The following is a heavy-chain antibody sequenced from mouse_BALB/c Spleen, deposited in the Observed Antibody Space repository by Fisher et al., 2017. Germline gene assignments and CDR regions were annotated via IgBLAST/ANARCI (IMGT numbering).Heavy chain of an antibody. CDR3: ARRDYRYDVGWYFDV. D-gene: IGHD2-14*01. J-gene: IGHJ1*01. V-gene: IGHV1S45*01. Sequence: KFKGKATLTVDKSSSTAYMQLNSLTSEDSVVYYCARRDYRYDVGWYFDVWGAGTTVTVSS.